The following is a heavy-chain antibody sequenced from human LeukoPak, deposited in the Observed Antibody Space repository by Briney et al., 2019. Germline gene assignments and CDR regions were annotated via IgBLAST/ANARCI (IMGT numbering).Heavy chain of an antibody. D-gene: IGHD3-3*02. J-gene: IGHJ4*02. V-gene: IGHV3-23*01. CDR2: ISGSGGST. CDR1: GFTFTSYA. Sequence: PGGSLRLSCAASGFTFTSYAMSWVRQAPGKGLEWVSRISGSGGSTYYADSVKGRFTISRDNSKNTLYLQMNSLRAEDTAVYYCAKDVYSIGLVDYWRQGTLVTVSS. CDR3: AKDVYSIGLVDY.